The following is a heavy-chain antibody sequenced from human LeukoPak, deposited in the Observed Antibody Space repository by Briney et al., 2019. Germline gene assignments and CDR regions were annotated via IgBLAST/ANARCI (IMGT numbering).Heavy chain of an antibody. CDR3: ARVTGYMIEDYFDY. CDR2: IYYSGST. CDR1: GGCISSSSYY. V-gene: IGHV4-39*07. Sequence: SGTLSLTCTVSGGCISSSSYYWGWIRQPPGKGLEWIGSIYYSGSTYYNPSLKSRVTISVDTSKNQFSLKLSSVTAADTAVYYCARVTGYMIEDYFDYWGQGTLVTVSS. D-gene: IGHD3-22*01. J-gene: IGHJ4*02.